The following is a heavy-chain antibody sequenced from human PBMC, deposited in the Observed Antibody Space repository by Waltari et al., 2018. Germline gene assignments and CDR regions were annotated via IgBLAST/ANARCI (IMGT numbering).Heavy chain of an antibody. CDR1: GGSIDSSSYY. D-gene: IGHD3-10*01. CDR3: ARLSSTSTGNYYYGLDV. Sequence: QLQLQESGPGLVKPSETLSLTCTVSGGSIDSSSYYWGWIRQSPGKGLEWIGTFYHTATHYDKPSLKSRVTLSIDTSKNQFSLKLSSVIATDTAVYYCARLSSTSTGNYYYGLDVWGQGTTVTVSS. J-gene: IGHJ6*02. V-gene: IGHV4-39*01. CDR2: FYHTATH.